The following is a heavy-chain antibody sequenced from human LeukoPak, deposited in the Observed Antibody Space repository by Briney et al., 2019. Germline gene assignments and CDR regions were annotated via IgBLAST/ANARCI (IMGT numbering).Heavy chain of an antibody. CDR1: GFTFSTYS. Sequence: GGSLRLSCTASGFTFSTYSMTWVRQAPGKGLEWVSSISDSSTYIYYTDSVKGRFTISRDNAKNSLYLQMNSLRADDAAVYYCAREVNYWGQGTLVTVSS. V-gene: IGHV3-21*01. D-gene: IGHD4-23*01. CDR2: ISDSSTYI. J-gene: IGHJ4*02. CDR3: AREVNY.